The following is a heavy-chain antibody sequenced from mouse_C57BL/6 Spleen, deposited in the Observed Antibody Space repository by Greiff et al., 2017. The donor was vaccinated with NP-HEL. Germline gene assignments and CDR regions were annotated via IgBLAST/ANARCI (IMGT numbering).Heavy chain of an antibody. CDR3: ARSRDYYGSSYSAMDY. CDR2: IDPANGNT. Sequence: EVQLQESVAELVRPGASVKLSCTASGFNIKNTYMHWVKQRPEQGLEWIGRIDPANGNTKYAPKFPGKATITADTSSNTAYLQLSSLTSEDTAIYYCARSRDYYGSSYSAMDYWGQGTSVTVSS. D-gene: IGHD1-1*01. V-gene: IGHV14-3*01. J-gene: IGHJ4*01. CDR1: GFNIKNTY.